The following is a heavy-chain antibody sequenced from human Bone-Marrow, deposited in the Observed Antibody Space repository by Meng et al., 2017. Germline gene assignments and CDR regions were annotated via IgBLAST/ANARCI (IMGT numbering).Heavy chain of an antibody. V-gene: IGHV3-21*01. CDR2: ISSSSSYI. D-gene: IGHD3-9*01. CDR3: ARDAILELPDAFDI. CDR1: GFTFSSYS. Sequence: GESLKISCAASGFTFSSYSMNWVRQAPGKGLEWVSSISSSSSYIYYADSVKGRFTISRDNAKNSLYLQMNSLRAEDTAVYYCARDAILELPDAFDIWAQG. J-gene: IGHJ3*02.